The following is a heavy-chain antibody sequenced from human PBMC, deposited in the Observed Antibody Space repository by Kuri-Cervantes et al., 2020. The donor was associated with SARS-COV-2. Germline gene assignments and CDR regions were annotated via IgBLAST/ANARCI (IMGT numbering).Heavy chain of an antibody. CDR2: INHSGST. D-gene: IGHD2-2*01. J-gene: IGHJ6*02. V-gene: IGHV4-34*01. CDR3: ASIVVVPAASGYYYYYYGMDV. Sequence: GSLRLSCAVYGGSFSGYYWSWIRQPPGKGLEWIGEINHSGSTNYNPSLKSRVTISVDTSKNQCSLKLSSVTAADTAVYYCASIVVVPAASGYYYYYYGMDVWGQGTTVTVSS. CDR1: GGSFSGYY.